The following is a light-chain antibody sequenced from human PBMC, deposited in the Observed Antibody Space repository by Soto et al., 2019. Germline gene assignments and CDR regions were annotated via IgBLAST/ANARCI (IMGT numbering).Light chain of an antibody. CDR1: QSVSSN. CDR2: GAS. V-gene: IGKV3-15*01. Sequence: EIVMTQSPATLSVSPGERATLSCRASQSVSSNLAWYQQKPGQAPRLLIYGASTRATGIPARFSGSGSGTEFTLTVSSLQSADFAFYYCHQYNNWPPLTFGQGTKVEIK. J-gene: IGKJ1*01. CDR3: HQYNNWPPLT.